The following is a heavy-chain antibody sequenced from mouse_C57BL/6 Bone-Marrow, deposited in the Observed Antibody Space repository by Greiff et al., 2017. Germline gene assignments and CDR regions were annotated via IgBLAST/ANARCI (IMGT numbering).Heavy chain of an antibody. CDR2: IWGVGST. D-gene: IGHD2-2*01. Sequence: VMLVESGPGLVAPSQSLSITCTVSGFSLTSYGVDWVRQSPGKGLEWLGVIWGVGSTNYNSALNSRLSISKDNSKCQVFLKMNSLQTDDTAMYYGASMVTTRWAWFAYWGQGTLVTVSA. V-gene: IGHV2-6*01. CDR3: ASMVTTRWAWFAY. CDR1: GFSLTSYG. J-gene: IGHJ3*01.